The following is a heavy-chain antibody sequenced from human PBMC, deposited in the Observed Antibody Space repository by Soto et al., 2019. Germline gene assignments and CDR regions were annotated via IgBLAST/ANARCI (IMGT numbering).Heavy chain of an antibody. V-gene: IGHV1-69*01. CDR3: ARPYYYDSSGYWGQFDY. Sequence: QVQPVQSGAEVKKPGSSVKVSCKASGGTFSSYAISWVRQAPGQGLEWMGGIIPIFGTANYAQKFQGRVTITADESTSTAYMELSSLRSEDTAVYYCARPYYYDSSGYWGQFDYWGQGTLVTVSS. D-gene: IGHD3-22*01. CDR1: GGTFSSYA. CDR2: IIPIFGTA. J-gene: IGHJ4*02.